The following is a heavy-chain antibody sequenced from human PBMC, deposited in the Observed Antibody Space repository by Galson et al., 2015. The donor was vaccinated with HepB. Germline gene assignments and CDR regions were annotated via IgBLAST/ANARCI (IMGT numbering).Heavy chain of an antibody. CDR1: GFTFSSYA. Sequence: SLRLSCAASGFTFSSYAMSWARQAPGKGLEWVSAISGSGGSTYYADSVKGRFTISRDNSKNTLYLQMNSLRAEDTAVYYCAREEVVVVAATSVGSGGMDVWGQGTTVTVSS. J-gene: IGHJ6*02. V-gene: IGHV3-23*01. CDR2: ISGSGGST. CDR3: AREEVVVVAATSVGSGGMDV. D-gene: IGHD2-15*01.